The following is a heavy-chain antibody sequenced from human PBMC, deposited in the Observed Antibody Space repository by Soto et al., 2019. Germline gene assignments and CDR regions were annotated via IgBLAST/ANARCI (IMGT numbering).Heavy chain of an antibody. CDR3: ARGIRNYYGVEV. CDR1: GFTFNSYW. V-gene: IGHV3-74*01. Sequence: EVQLVESGGGLVQPGGSLRLYCAASGFTFNSYWMHWVRQAPGKGLLWVSRINGAGGTTNYADSVKGRFTISRDNAMNTVYLQMNNLSVEDTAVYYCARGIRNYYGVEVWGQGTTVTVSS. CDR2: INGAGGTT. J-gene: IGHJ6*02. D-gene: IGHD2-15*01.